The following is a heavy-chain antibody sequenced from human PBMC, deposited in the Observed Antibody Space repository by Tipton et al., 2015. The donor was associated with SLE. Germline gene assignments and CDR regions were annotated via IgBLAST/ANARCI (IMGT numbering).Heavy chain of an antibody. CDR2: IYYSGST. Sequence: TLSLTCTVSGGSISSYYWSWIRQPPGKGLEWIGYIYYSGSTNYNPSLKSRVTISVDTSKNQFFLKLSAVTAADTAVYYCASEGGYGRYFDLWGQGTLVTVSS. V-gene: IGHV4-59*01. CDR3: ASEGGYGRYFDL. CDR1: GGSISSYY. D-gene: IGHD5-12*01. J-gene: IGHJ5*02.